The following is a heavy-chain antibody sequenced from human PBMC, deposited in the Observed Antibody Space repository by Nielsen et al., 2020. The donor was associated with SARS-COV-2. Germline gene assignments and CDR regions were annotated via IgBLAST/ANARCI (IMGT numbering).Heavy chain of an antibody. CDR2: ISSSGSTI. Sequence: GESLKISCAASGFTVSSNYMSWVRQAPGKGLEWVSYISSSGSTIYYADSVKGRFTISRDNSKNTLYLQMNSLRAEDTAVYYCARVGVAGTFDYWGQGTLVTVSS. V-gene: IGHV3-48*01. J-gene: IGHJ4*02. CDR3: ARVGVAGTFDY. D-gene: IGHD1-1*01. CDR1: GFTVSSNY.